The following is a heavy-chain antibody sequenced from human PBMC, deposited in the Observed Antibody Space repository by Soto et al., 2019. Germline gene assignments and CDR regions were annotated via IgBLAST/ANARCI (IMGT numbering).Heavy chain of an antibody. CDR2: IYYSGST. D-gene: IGHD2-15*01. V-gene: IGHV4-59*01. J-gene: IGHJ6*02. CDR1: GGSISSYY. Sequence: LSLTCTVSGGSISSYYWSWIRQPPGKGLEWIGYIYYSGSTNYNPSLKSRVTISVDTSKNQFSLKLSSVTAADTAVYYCARDCSGGSCYPGVGMDVWGQGTAVTVSS. CDR3: ARDCSGGSCYPGVGMDV.